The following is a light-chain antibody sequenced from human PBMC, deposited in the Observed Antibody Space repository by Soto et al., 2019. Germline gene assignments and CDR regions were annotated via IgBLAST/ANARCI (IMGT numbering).Light chain of an antibody. V-gene: IGKV1-5*03. CDR3: QQYDSIPYT. CDR1: QTINSW. J-gene: IGKJ2*01. CDR2: KAS. Sequence: DIQMTQSPSTLSASVRDRVTITCRASQTINSWLAWYQQRPGKAPRLLIYKASTLESGVPSRFSGSGSGTEFTLTISTLQPDDFAPYYCQQYDSIPYTFGQGTKLDI.